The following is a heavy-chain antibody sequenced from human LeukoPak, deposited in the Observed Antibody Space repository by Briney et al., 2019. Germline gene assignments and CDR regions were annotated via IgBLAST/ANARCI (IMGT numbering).Heavy chain of an antibody. CDR2: IRYDGSNK. CDR3: AKDGGAAEVYFDY. Sequence: GGSLRLSCAASGFTFSSYGMHWVRQAPGKGLEWVAFIRYDGSNKYYADSVKGRFTISRDSSKNTLYLQMNSLRAEDTAVYYCAKDGGAAEVYFDYWGQGTLVTVSS. J-gene: IGHJ4*02. CDR1: GFTFSSYG. V-gene: IGHV3-30*02. D-gene: IGHD3-16*01.